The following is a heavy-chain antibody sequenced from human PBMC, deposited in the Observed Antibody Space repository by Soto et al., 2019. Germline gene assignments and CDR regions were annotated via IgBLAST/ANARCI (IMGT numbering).Heavy chain of an antibody. CDR2: IQSGGST. V-gene: IGHV3-66*01. CDR1: GFTVSSHY. Sequence: EVQLVESGGDLVQPGGSLRLSCAASGFTVSSHYMNWVRQAPGKGLEWVSLIQSGGSTFYADSVKGGFIICRDNSKNTLFLQMNSLRVEDTAMYYCSRDDVYWSGGRCYGVPMDVCSRGTTVTVSS. D-gene: IGHD2-15*01. CDR3: SRDDVYWSGGRCYGVPMDV. J-gene: IGHJ6*03.